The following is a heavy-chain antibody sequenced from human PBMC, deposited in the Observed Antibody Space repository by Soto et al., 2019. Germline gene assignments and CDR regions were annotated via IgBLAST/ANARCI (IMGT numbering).Heavy chain of an antibody. CDR3: ARDRNKHWKNDAFDI. Sequence: QVQLHESGPGLVKPSETLSLTCSVSGGSMNSYYFSWIRQSPGKVLEWLGYIYYSGDTKYNPSLQILISVYVDTTMNHFSLRLTSVTAADTAGYYCARDRNKHWKNDAFDIWGQGTMVTVSS. V-gene: IGHV4-59*01. J-gene: IGHJ3*02. D-gene: IGHD3-3*02. CDR1: GGSMNSYY. CDR2: IYYSGDT.